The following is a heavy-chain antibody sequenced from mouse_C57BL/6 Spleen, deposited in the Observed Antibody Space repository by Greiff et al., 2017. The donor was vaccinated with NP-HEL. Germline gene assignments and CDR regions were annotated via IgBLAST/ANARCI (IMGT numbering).Heavy chain of an antibody. D-gene: IGHD4-1*02. V-gene: IGHV14-4*01. CDR1: GFNIKDDY. J-gene: IGHJ1*03. CDR3: TTSQLGYWYFDV. CDR2: IDPENGDT. Sequence: VQLQQSGAELVRPGASVKLSCTASGFNIKDDYMHWVKQRPEQGLEWIGWIDPENGDTEYASKFQGKATITADTSSNTAYLQLSSLTSEDTAVYDCTTSQLGYWYFDVWGTGTTVTVSS.